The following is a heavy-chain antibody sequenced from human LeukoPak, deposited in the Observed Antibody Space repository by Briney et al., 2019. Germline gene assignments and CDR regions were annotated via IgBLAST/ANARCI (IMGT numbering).Heavy chain of an antibody. J-gene: IGHJ3*02. CDR2: IYYSGST. D-gene: IGHD3-10*01. CDR3: ARGKFGVTNDDAFDI. CDR1: GGSISSYY. Sequence: PSETLSLTCTVSGGSISSYYWSWIRQPPGKGLEWIGYIYYSGSTNYNPSLKSRVTISVDTSKNQFSLKLSSVTAADTAVYYCARGKFGVTNDDAFDIWGQGTMVTVSS. V-gene: IGHV4-59*01.